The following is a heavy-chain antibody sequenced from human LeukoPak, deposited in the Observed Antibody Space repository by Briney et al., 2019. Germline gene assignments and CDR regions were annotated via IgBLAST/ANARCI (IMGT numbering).Heavy chain of an antibody. CDR2: LSTSGSYI. CDR1: GFIVNDFD. J-gene: IGHJ5*02. D-gene: IGHD3-3*01. Sequence: GGSLRLSCAASGFIVNDFDMNWVRQAPGRGLEWVSYLSTSGSYIHYADSVKGRFTISRDAGKNSLYLQLDSLTVEDTAVYFCARGNYDFAYDPWGQGTLVTVSS. CDR3: ARGNYDFAYDP. V-gene: IGHV3-21*01.